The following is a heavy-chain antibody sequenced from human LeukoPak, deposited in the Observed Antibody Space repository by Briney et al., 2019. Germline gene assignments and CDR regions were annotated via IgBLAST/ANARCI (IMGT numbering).Heavy chain of an antibody. CDR1: GGSFSGYY. CDR2: INHSGST. CDR3: ARGSPRGSSSRFDP. Sequence: SETLSLTCAVYGGSFSGYYWSWIRQPPGKGLEWIGEINHSGSTNYNPSLKSRVTISVDTSKNQFSLELSSVTAADTAVYYCARGSPRGSSSRFDPWGQGTLVTVSS. J-gene: IGHJ5*02. V-gene: IGHV4-34*01. D-gene: IGHD6-6*01.